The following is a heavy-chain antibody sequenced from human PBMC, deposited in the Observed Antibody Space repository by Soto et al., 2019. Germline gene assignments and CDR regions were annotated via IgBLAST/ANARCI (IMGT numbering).Heavy chain of an antibody. CDR1: CYTFTSYG. D-gene: IGHD3-22*01. CDR2: ISAYNGNT. J-gene: IGHJ5*02. Sequence: ASVKVSCKASCYTFTSYGISCVRQAPGQGLEWMGWISAYNGNTNYAQKLQGRVTMTTDTSTSTAYMELRSLRSDDTAVYYCARDRMVVITTGNWFDPWGQGTLVTVSS. CDR3: ARDRMVVITTGNWFDP. V-gene: IGHV1-18*01.